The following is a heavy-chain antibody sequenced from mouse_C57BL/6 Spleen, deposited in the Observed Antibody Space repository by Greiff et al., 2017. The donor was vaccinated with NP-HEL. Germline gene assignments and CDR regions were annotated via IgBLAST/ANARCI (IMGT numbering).Heavy chain of an antibody. V-gene: IGHV1-69*01. CDR2: IDPSDSYT. CDR1: GYTFTSYW. CDR3: ARGEGAWFAY. Sequence: VQLQQPGAELVMPGASVKLSCKASGYTFTSYWMHWVKQRPGQGLEWIGEIDPSDSYTNYNQKFKGKSTLTVDKSSSTAYMQLSSLTSEDSAVYYCARGEGAWFAYWGQGTLVTVSA. J-gene: IGHJ3*01.